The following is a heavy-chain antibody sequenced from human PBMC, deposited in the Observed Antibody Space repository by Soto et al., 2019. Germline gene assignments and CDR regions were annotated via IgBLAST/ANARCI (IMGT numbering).Heavy chain of an antibody. CDR2: TYYRSNWRH. Sequence: QTLSLTCAICGDSVSSNTAAWNWIRSSPSRGLEWLGRTYYRSNWRHDYAVSVKSRITVNPDTSKNHFSLQLNSVTPDDTAVYYCARGVAGSGFDLWGQGTLVTVYS. CDR1: GDSVSSNTAA. V-gene: IGHV6-1*01. CDR3: ARGVAGSGFDL. D-gene: IGHD6-19*01. J-gene: IGHJ4*02.